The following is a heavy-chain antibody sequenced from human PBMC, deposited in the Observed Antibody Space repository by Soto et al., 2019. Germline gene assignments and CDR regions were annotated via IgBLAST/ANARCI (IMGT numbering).Heavy chain of an antibody. CDR1: GFTFSSYW. Sequence: EVQVVESGGGLVQPGGSLRLSCVASGFTFSSYWMSWVRQAPGKGLEWVANIKQDGNERHYMDSVKGRFTISRDNAKNSLDLLMNSLKTEDTAVYYCARDGPLSSPTSGWFDPWGQGNLVIVSS. CDR3: ARDGPLSSPTSGWFDP. V-gene: IGHV3-7*03. D-gene: IGHD2-2*01. CDR2: IKQDGNER. J-gene: IGHJ5*02.